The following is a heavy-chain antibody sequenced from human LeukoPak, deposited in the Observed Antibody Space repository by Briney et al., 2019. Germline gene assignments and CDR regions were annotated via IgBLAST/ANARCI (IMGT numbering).Heavy chain of an antibody. J-gene: IGHJ4*02. CDR1: GFTFSSYW. V-gene: IGHV3-7*01. Sequence: GGSLRLSCAASGFTFSSYWMSWVRQAPGKGLEWVANIKQDGSEKYYVDSVKGRFTISRDNAKNSLYLPMNSLRAEDTAVYYCARDPVRGYSGYEGDYWGQGTLVTVSS. CDR3: ARDPVRGYSGYEGDY. D-gene: IGHD5-12*01. CDR2: IKQDGSEK.